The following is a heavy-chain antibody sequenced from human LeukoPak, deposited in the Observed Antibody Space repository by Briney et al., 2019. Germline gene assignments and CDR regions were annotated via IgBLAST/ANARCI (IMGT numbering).Heavy chain of an antibody. Sequence: SETLSLTCALYSGSFSGYYWSWIRQPPGKGLEWIGEINYSGTTNYNPSLKSRVTISVETSKNQFSLNLTSVTAADTAVYYCARVSSTSYIQRPRGNYYYYGMDVWGQGTTVTVSS. J-gene: IGHJ6*02. CDR1: SGSFSGYY. V-gene: IGHV4-34*01. CDR2: INYSGTT. D-gene: IGHD2-2*01. CDR3: ARVSSTSYIQRPRGNYYYYGMDV.